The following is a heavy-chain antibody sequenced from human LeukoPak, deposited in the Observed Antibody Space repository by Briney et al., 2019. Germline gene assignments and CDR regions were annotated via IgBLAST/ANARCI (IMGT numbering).Heavy chain of an antibody. CDR1: GFTSSYYG. D-gene: IGHD1-26*01. CDR3: AKSHLPNAYSGTYYCDY. CDR2: IRYDESKK. J-gene: IGHJ4*02. Sequence: PGGSLRLSCAASGFTSSYYGMHWVRQAPGKGLEWVAFIRYDESKKFYGDSVKGRFTISRDNSKNTLYLQMNSLRTEDTAVYYCAKSHLPNAYSGTYYCDYWGQGTLVTVSS. V-gene: IGHV3-30*02.